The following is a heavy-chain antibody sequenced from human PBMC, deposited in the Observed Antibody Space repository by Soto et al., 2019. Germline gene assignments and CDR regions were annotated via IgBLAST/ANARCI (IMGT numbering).Heavy chain of an antibody. Sequence: PGESLKISCKDSGFSFASSWIGWVRQMPGKGLEWRGVIYPGDSDTRYSPSFQGQVTISADKSISTAYLQWSSLKASDTAMYYCARGDYRVLEFWGQGTLVTVS. CDR1: GFSFASSW. J-gene: IGHJ4*02. CDR3: ARGDYRVLEF. CDR2: IYPGDSDT. V-gene: IGHV5-51*01. D-gene: IGHD4-4*01.